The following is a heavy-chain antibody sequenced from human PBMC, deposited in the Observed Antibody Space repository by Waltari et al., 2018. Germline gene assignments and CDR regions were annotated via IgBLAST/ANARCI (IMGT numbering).Heavy chain of an antibody. J-gene: IGHJ4*02. V-gene: IGHV3-21*01. Sequence: EVQLVESGGGLVKPGGSLRLFCAAAGFTFSSYSMNWVRQAPGKGLELVSSISSSSSYIYYADSVKGRFTISRDNAKNSLYLQMNSLRAEDTAVYYCADVGITATDSWGPGTVVTVSS. CDR3: ADVGITATDS. CDR1: GFTFSSYS. CDR2: ISSSSSYI. D-gene: IGHD1-26*01.